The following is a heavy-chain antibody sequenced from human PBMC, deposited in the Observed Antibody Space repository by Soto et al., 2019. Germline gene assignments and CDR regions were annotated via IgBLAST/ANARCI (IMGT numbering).Heavy chain of an antibody. CDR1: GFTFSNNA. Sequence: QVQLVESGGGVVQPGRSLRLSCAASGFTFSNNAMDWVRQAPGKGLEWVAVISYDGSNKYIAESVKGRFTISRDNSKKTLFLQMNSLRAEDTSVYYCARGTTTSALSAMDVWGQGTTVTVSS. V-gene: IGHV3-30-3*01. D-gene: IGHD1-1*01. CDR3: ARGTTTSALSAMDV. J-gene: IGHJ6*02. CDR2: ISYDGSNK.